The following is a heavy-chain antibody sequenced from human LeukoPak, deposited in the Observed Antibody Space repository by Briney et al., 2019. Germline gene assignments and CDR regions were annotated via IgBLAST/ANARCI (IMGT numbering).Heavy chain of an antibody. J-gene: IGHJ4*02. D-gene: IGHD6-19*01. Sequence: GGSLRLSCAVSGFSFSRHGMHWVRQVPGKGLEWVAFIRYDGSDEKYADSVKGRFTVSRDNSKNTLYLQMNSLRPEDTAVYYCARDPKNGYISARYFDYWGRGTLVTVSS. V-gene: IGHV3-30*02. CDR2: IRYDGSDE. CDR3: ARDPKNGYISARYFDY. CDR1: GFSFSRHG.